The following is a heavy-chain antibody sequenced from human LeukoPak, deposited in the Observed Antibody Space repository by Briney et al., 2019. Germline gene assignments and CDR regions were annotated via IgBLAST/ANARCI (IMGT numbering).Heavy chain of an antibody. J-gene: IGHJ4*02. CDR1: GGSISSGGYS. V-gene: IGHV4-30-2*01. CDR2: IYHSGST. D-gene: IGHD7-27*01. CDR3: ARGRKVGWGYYFDY. Sequence: SETLSLTCAVSGGSISSGGYSWSWIRQPPGKGLEWIGYIYHSGSTYYNPSLKSRVTISVDTSKNQFSLKLSSVTAADTAVYYCARGRKVGWGYYFDYWGQGTLVTVSS.